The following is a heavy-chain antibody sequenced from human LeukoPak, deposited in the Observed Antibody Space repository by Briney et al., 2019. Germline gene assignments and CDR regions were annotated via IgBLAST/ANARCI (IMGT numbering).Heavy chain of an antibody. J-gene: IGHJ4*02. V-gene: IGHV1-8*02. CDR3: ARSPSAEPFDY. Sequence: ASVKVSCKASGYTFTGYYMHWVRQAPGQGLEWMGWMNPNSGNTGYAQKFQGRVTMTRNTSISTAYMELSSLRSEDTAVYYCARSPSAEPFDYWGQGTLVTVSS. CDR1: GYTFTGYY. CDR2: MNPNSGNT. D-gene: IGHD1-14*01.